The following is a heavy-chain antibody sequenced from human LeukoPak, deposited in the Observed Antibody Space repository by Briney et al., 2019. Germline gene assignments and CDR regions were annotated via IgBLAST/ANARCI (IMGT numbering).Heavy chain of an antibody. D-gene: IGHD6-19*01. Sequence: GGPLRLSCAASGFIFSSYAMSWVRQAPGKGLEWVSAFSGSGGSTYYADSVKGRFTISRDNSKNTLTLYLQMTSLRAEDTAVYYCAKHDSSCWHVFHQGGGGTLVTVHS. CDR1: GFIFSSYA. J-gene: IGHJ1*01. CDR2: FSGSGGST. V-gene: IGHV3-23*01. CDR3: AKHDSSCWHVFHQ.